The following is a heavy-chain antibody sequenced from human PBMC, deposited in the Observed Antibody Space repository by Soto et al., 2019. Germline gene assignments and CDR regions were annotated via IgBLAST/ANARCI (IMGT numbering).Heavy chain of an antibody. D-gene: IGHD1-26*01. CDR2: ISGSGGST. J-gene: IGHJ4*02. CDR3: ARRGSGRYYDY. Sequence: EVQLLESGGGLVQPGGSLRLSCAASGFTFSSYAMRWVRQAPGKGLEWVSAISGSGGSTYYADSVKGRFTISRDNSKNTLYLQMNSLRAEDTALYYCARRGSGRYYDYWGQGTLVTVSS. V-gene: IGHV3-23*01. CDR1: GFTFSSYA.